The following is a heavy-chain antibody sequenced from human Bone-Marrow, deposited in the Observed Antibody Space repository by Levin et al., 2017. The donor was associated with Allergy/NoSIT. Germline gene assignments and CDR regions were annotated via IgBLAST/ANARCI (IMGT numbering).Heavy chain of an antibody. CDR2: IFPSDSET. CDR3: ARHLSASAAIGRRGFSSSYYSIDV. CDR1: GYSFSTYW. J-gene: IGHJ6*03. Sequence: KVSCTGSGYSFSTYWIGWVRQMPGKGLEGMGIIFPSDSETKYSPSFQGQVTLSVDKSISTVYLQWSSLQASDSGIYYCARHLSASAAIGRRGFSSSYYSIDVWGKGTTVTVSS. D-gene: IGHD2-2*01. V-gene: IGHV5-51*01.